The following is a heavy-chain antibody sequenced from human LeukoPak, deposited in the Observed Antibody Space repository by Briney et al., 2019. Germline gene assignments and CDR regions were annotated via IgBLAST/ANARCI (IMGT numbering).Heavy chain of an antibody. CDR1: GGSISSYY. V-gene: IGHV4-59*01. Sequence: SETLSLTCTVSGGSISSYYLSWIRQPPGKGLEWIGYIYYSGSTNYNPSLKSRVTISVDTSKNQFSLKLSSVTAADTAVYYCARVPRIEAGATGDWFDPWGQGTVVTVSS. J-gene: IGHJ5*02. CDR2: IYYSGST. CDR3: ARVPRIEAGATGDWFDP. D-gene: IGHD6-13*01.